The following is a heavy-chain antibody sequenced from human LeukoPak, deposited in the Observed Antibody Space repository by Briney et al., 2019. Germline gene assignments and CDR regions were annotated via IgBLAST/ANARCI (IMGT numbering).Heavy chain of an antibody. CDR2: IYPGDSDT. CDR1: GYSFTSYW. V-gene: IGHV5-51*01. CDR3: ARLHSSLYLDS. Sequence: GESLKISCKGSGYSFTSYWIGWVRQMPGKGLEWMGIIYPGDSDTRYSPSFQGQVTISADKSTSTAYLQWYSLKASDTAMYYCARLHSSLYLDSWGQGTLVTVSS. D-gene: IGHD2/OR15-2a*01. J-gene: IGHJ4*02.